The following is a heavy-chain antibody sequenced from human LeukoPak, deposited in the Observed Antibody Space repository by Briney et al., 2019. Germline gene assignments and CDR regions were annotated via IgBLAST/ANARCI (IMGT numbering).Heavy chain of an antibody. CDR2: ISAYNGDT. J-gene: IGHJ4*02. CDR1: GYTFTSYG. CDR3: ARGLTYYDFWRGSGGDY. Sequence: ASVKVSCKASGYTFTSYGISWVRQAPGQGLEWMGWISAYNGDTNYAQKLQGRVTMTTDTSTSTAYMELRSLRSDDTAVYYCARGLTYYDFWRGSGGDYWGQGTLVTVSS. V-gene: IGHV1-18*01. D-gene: IGHD3-3*01.